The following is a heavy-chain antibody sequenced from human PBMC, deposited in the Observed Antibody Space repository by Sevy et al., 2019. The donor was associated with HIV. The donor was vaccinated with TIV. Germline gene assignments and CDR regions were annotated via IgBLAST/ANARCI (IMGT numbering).Heavy chain of an antibody. V-gene: IGHV3-33*01. Sequence: GGSLRLSCAASGFMISTYGMHWVRQAPGRGLEWVAVIWYDGSNINYGDSVKGRFTISRDTSKTTVYLQMNSLRTEDTAVYYCAGGRYDSSGSFDAFDIWGQGTMVTVSS. J-gene: IGHJ3*02. D-gene: IGHD3-22*01. CDR1: GFMISTYG. CDR2: IWYDGSNI. CDR3: AGGRYDSSGSFDAFDI.